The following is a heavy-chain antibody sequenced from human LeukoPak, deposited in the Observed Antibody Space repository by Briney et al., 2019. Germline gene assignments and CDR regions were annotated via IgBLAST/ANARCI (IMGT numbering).Heavy chain of an antibody. D-gene: IGHD6-19*01. V-gene: IGHV4-59*13. CDR3: ANPTAVAGIDAFDI. CDR1: GGSISSYY. CDR2: MYYSGRT. Sequence: KPSETLSLTCTVSGGSISSYYWSWLRQPPGKGLGWIGCMYYSGRTNYNPSLKSRVTIPVDTSNNQFSLKLSSVTAADTAVYYCANPTAVAGIDAFDIWGQGTMVTVSS. J-gene: IGHJ3*02.